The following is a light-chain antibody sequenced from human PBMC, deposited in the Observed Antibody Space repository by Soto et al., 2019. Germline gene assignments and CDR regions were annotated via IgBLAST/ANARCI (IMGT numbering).Light chain of an antibody. CDR3: QQYNTFWT. CDR1: QSISSW. V-gene: IGKV1-5*01. Sequence: DIQMTQSPSTLSASVGDRVTITCRASQSISSWLAWYQQKPGKAPKLLIYDVSNLESGVPSRFGGSGSGTEFTLTISSLQPDDVATYYCQQYNTFWTFGQGTKVEIK. CDR2: DVS. J-gene: IGKJ1*01.